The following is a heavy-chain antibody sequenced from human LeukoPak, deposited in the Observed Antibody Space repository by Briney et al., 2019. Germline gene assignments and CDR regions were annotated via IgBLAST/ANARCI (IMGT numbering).Heavy chain of an antibody. CDR3: ARGGDSSGYFFFGTNNWFDP. J-gene: IGHJ5*02. D-gene: IGHD3-22*01. CDR1: GGSISSGGYS. Sequence: PSQTLSLTCAVSGGSISSGGYSWSWIRRPPGKGLEWIGYIYHSGSTYYNPSLKSRVTISVDRSKNQFSLKLSSVTAADTAVYYCARGGDSSGYFFFGTNNWFDPWGQGTLVTVSS. V-gene: IGHV4-30-2*01. CDR2: IYHSGST.